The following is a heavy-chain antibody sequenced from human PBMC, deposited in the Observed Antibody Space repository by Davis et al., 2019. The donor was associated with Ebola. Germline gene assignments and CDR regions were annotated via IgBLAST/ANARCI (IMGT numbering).Heavy chain of an antibody. Sequence: GESLKISCETSGLIFSSSDMHWVRQTPGKGLEWVAFIQCDGGSKYYADSVKGRFTITRDSSKNTVYLQMNSLRAEDTAVYYCAREGKYRDESRTFDYWGQGTLVTVSS. CDR3: AREGKYRDESRTFDY. V-gene: IGHV3-30*02. CDR2: IQCDGGSK. J-gene: IGHJ4*02. D-gene: IGHD2-2*01. CDR1: GLIFSSSD.